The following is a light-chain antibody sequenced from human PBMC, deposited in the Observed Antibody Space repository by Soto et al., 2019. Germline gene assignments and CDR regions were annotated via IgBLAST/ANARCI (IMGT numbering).Light chain of an antibody. CDR2: ENN. Sequence: QAVLTQPPSMSAAPGQKVTISCSGISSNIGQNVVSGYLQRPGTAPKLLIYENNKRPSGIPARFSGSKSGTSATLGITGLQTGDQADYYCGTWDSRLSVYVFGTGTKVTVL. J-gene: IGLJ1*01. CDR3: GTWDSRLSVYV. CDR1: SSNIGQNV. V-gene: IGLV1-51*02.